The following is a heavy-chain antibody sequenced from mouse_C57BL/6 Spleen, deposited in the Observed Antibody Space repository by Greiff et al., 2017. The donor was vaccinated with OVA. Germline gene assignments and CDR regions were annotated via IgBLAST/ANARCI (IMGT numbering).Heavy chain of an antibody. Sequence: VQLQQSGPELVKPGASVKISCKASGYAFSSSWMNWVKPRPGKGLEWIGRIYPGDGDPNYNGKFKGKATLTADKSSSTAYMQLSSLTSEDSAVYFCARIYDGYYGYAMDYWGQGTSVTVSS. J-gene: IGHJ4*01. D-gene: IGHD2-3*01. V-gene: IGHV1-82*01. CDR1: GYAFSSSW. CDR2: IYPGDGDP. CDR3: ARIYDGYYGYAMDY.